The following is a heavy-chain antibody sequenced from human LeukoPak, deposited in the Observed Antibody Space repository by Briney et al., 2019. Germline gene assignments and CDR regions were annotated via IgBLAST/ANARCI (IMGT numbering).Heavy chain of an antibody. V-gene: IGHV1-69*04. CDR2: IIPILGIT. J-gene: IGHJ4*02. Sequence: SVKVSCKASGGTFSSYGITWVRQAPGQGLDWMGRIIPILGITNYAQKFQGRVTIIADRSTSTAYMELSSVRSEDTAVYYCARNEWELSRGFDYWGQGTLVTVSS. CDR3: ARNEWELSRGFDY. CDR1: GGTFSSYG. D-gene: IGHD1-26*01.